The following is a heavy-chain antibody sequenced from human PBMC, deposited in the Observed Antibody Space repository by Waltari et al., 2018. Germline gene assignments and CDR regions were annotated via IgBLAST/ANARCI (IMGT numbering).Heavy chain of an antibody. CDR3: ARDKAYYYDSSGYPNDAFDI. V-gene: IGHV4-4*07. J-gene: IGHJ3*02. Sequence: QVQLQESGPGLVKPSETLSLTCTVSGGSISSYYWSWTRQPARKELEWIGRIYTSGSTNYNPSLKMRVTMSVDTSKNQFSLKLSSVTAADTAVYYCARDKAYYYDSSGYPNDAFDIWGQGTMVTVSS. CDR1: GGSISSYY. CDR2: IYTSGST. D-gene: IGHD3-22*01.